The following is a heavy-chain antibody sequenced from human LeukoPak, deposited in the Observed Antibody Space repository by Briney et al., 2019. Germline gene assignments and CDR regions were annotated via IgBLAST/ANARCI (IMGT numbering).Heavy chain of an antibody. V-gene: IGHV3-48*01. Sequence: AGGSLRLSCAASGFTFRSYSMNWVRQAPGKGLEWVSYISSSSSTIYYADSVKGRFTISRDNAKNSLYLQMNSLRAEDTAVYYCANGGGIAAALDYFDYWGQGTLVTVSS. CDR2: ISSSSSTI. CDR1: GFTFRSYS. J-gene: IGHJ4*02. CDR3: ANGGGIAAALDYFDY. D-gene: IGHD6-13*01.